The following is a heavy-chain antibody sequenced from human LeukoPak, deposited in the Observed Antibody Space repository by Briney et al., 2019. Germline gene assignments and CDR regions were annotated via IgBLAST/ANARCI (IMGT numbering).Heavy chain of an antibody. Sequence: PGGSLRLSCAASGFTFSSYAMSWVRQAPGKGLEWVSAISGSGDSTYYADSVKGRFTISRDNSKNTLYLQMNSLRAEDTAVYYCAKDGRSTIFGVVTTWGQGTMVTVSS. CDR2: ISGSGDST. CDR1: GFTFSSYA. J-gene: IGHJ3*01. CDR3: AKDGRSTIFGVVTT. D-gene: IGHD3-3*01. V-gene: IGHV3-23*01.